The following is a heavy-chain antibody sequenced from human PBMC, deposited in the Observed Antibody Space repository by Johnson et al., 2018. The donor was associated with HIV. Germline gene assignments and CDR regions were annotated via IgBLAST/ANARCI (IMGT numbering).Heavy chain of an antibody. J-gene: IGHJ3*02. Sequence: QVQLVESGGGVVQPGRSLRLSCAASGFTFSSNPMHWVRQDPGKGLEWVAVMSYDGINKYYADSVKGRFTISRDNSKNTLYLQMNSLRPEDTAVYYCARDSSNSFRFEMYAFDIWGQGTMVTISS. CDR2: MSYDGINK. V-gene: IGHV3-30-3*01. CDR1: GFTFSSNP. CDR3: ARDSSNSFRFEMYAFDI. D-gene: IGHD6-6*01.